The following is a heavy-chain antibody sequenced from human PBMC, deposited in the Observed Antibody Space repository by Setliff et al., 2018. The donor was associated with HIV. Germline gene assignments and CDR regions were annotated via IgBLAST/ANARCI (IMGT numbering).Heavy chain of an antibody. J-gene: IGHJ5*02. CDR2: ITWNSGNI. V-gene: IGHV3-9*01. CDR1: GFTFSSYA. D-gene: IGHD2-8*01. CDR3: ARAIRNGNSLINWFDP. Sequence: GGSLRLSCAASGFTFSSYAMHWVRQAPGKGLEWVSGITWNSGNIRYADSVKGRFTISRDNAKNTLYLQMNSLRGEDTAVYFCARAIRNGNSLINWFDPWGQGALVTVSS.